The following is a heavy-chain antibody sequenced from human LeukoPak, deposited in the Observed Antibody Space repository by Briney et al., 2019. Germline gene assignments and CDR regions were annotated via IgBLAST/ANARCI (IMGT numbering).Heavy chain of an antibody. CDR2: TYHSGTS. V-gene: IGHV4-39*01. CDR3: ASSEAGIAVAGTGGD. CDR1: GGSISSSSYY. J-gene: IGHJ4*02. Sequence: SETLSLTCTVSGGSISSSSYYWGWIRQPPGKGLEWIGTTYHSGTSYYNPSLKSRVTISVDTSKNQFSLKLSSVTAADTAVYYCASSEAGIAVAGTGGDWGQGTLVTVSS. D-gene: IGHD6-19*01.